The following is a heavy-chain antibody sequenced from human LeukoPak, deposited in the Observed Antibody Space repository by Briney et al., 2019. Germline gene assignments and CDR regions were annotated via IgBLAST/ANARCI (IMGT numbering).Heavy chain of an antibody. D-gene: IGHD5-24*01. CDR3: ARVKMATIESDAFDI. J-gene: IGHJ3*02. Sequence: SETLSLTCTVSGGSLSSYYWSWIRQPAGKGLEWIGRIYTSGSTNYNPSLKSRVTMSVDTSKNQSSLNLSSVTAADTAVYYCARVKMATIESDAFDIWGQGTMVTVSS. CDR2: IYTSGST. V-gene: IGHV4-4*07. CDR1: GGSLSSYY.